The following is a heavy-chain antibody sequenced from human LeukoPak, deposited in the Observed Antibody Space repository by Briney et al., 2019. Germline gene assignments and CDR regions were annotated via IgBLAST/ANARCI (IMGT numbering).Heavy chain of an antibody. D-gene: IGHD4-17*01. CDR3: AKPSYGDPLDSFDV. CDR1: GFTFSSYA. J-gene: IGHJ3*01. Sequence: GGSLGLSCAASGFTFSSYAMNWVRQAPGKGLEWVSTISDRTGRTYYADSVKGRFIISRDNAKDTLFLQMNSLRAEDTAIYYCAKPSYGDPLDSFDVWGQGTMVTVSS. CDR2: ISDRTGRT. V-gene: IGHV3-23*01.